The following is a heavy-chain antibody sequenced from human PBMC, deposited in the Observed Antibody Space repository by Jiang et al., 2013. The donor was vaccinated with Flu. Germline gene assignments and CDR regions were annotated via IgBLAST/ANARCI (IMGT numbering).Heavy chain of an antibody. CDR3: ARWVLWFGELGAFDI. CDR2: IWYDGSNK. Sequence: VIWYDGSNKYYADSVKGRFTISRDNSKNTLYLQMNSLRAEDTAVYYCARWVLWFGELGAFDIWGQGTMVTVSS. J-gene: IGHJ3*02. D-gene: IGHD3-10*01. V-gene: IGHV3-33*01.